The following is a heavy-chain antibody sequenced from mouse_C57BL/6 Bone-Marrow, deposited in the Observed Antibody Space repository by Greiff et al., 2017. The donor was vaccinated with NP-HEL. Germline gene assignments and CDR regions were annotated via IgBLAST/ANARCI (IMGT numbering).Heavy chain of an antibody. CDR2: ISSGSSTI. CDR3: ARRRRGNAMDY. J-gene: IGHJ4*01. CDR1: GFTFSDYG. V-gene: IGHV5-17*01. Sequence: EVNLVESGGGLVKPGGSLKLSCAASGFTFSDYGMHWVRQAPEKGLEWVAYISSGSSTIYYADTVKGRFTISRDNAKNTLFLQMTSLRSEDTAMYYCARRRRGNAMDYWGQGTSVTVSS.